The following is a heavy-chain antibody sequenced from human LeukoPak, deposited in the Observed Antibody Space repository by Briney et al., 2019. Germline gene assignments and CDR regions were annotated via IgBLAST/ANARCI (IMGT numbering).Heavy chain of an antibody. V-gene: IGHV3-20*04. CDR1: GFTFDDYG. J-gene: IGHJ4*02. D-gene: IGHD3-22*01. CDR3: ARRRDSSAYYYFDY. Sequence: GGSLRLSCAASGFTFDDYGTTWVRQAPGKGLEWVSGLKWNGDNIRYADSVKGRFTISRDNAKSSLYLEMNSLRGEDTALYYCARRRDSSAYYYFDYWGQGTLVTVSS. CDR2: LKWNGDNI.